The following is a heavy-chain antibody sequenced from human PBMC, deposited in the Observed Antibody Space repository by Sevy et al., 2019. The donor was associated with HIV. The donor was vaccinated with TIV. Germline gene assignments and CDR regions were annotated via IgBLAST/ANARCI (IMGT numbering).Heavy chain of an antibody. V-gene: IGHV1-2*06. CDR3: ARSTYSSNSGWALDI. CDR2: INPSSGGT. CDR1: GYTFTGYY. D-gene: IGHD6-13*01. J-gene: IGHJ3*02. Sequence: GESLKISCKASGYTFTGYYMHWVRQAPGQGLEWMGRINPSSGGTIYAQRFQGRVTMTRDTSISTAYMERSRLRSDDTAVYYCARSTYSSNSGWALDIGGQGTKVTVSS.